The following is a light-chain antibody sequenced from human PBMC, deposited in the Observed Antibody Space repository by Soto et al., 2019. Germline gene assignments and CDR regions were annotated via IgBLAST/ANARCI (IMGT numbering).Light chain of an antibody. Sequence: QSVLTQPPSVSGTPGQTVSISCAGTSSNLGADYDVHWYQQLPGTAPRLLISGNRVRPSGVPDRFSGSKSGTSASLAITGLQADDQAIDYCQASDNSLTTAIFGAGTKLTFL. CDR2: GNR. CDR3: QASDNSLTTAI. V-gene: IGLV1-40*01. J-gene: IGLJ2*01. CDR1: SSNLGADYD.